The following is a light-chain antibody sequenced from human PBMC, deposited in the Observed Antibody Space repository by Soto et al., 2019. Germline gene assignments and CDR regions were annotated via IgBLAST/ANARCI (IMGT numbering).Light chain of an antibody. Sequence: EVVLTQSPGTLSLSPGDSATLSCTAIQSVSINSLAWYQQIPGQPPRLLIYGASSRASGVPDRFTGSGSETHFTLTITRLEPEDFAVFYCQHSGRSPPRTFGGGTKVEIK. CDR2: GAS. J-gene: IGKJ4*01. V-gene: IGKV3-20*01. CDR3: QHSGRSPPRT. CDR1: QSVSINS.